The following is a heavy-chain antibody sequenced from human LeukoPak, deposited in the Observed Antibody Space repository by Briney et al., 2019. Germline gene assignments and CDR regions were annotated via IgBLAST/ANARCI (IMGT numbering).Heavy chain of an antibody. J-gene: IGHJ4*02. V-gene: IGHV3-30*04. CDR2: ISYDGSNK. CDR1: GFTFSSYA. Sequence: PGRSLRLSCAASGFTFSSYAMHWVRQAPGKGLEWVAVISYDGSNKYHADSVKGRFTISRDNSKNTLYLQMNTLRAEDTAVYYCARDRDGYLDYWGQGTLVTVSS. CDR3: ARDRDGYLDY. D-gene: IGHD5-24*01.